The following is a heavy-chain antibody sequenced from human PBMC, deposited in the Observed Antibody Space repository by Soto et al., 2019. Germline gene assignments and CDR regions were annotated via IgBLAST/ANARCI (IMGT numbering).Heavy chain of an antibody. D-gene: IGHD3-10*01. J-gene: IGHJ4*02. CDR3: AKHCVNGEVDY. CDR1: GFTFSTYA. V-gene: IGHV3-23*01. CDR2: VSAGGSDA. Sequence: EVQLLESGGGLVQPGGSLRLSCAASGFTFSTYAMSWVRQPPGKGLEWVSIVSAGGSDAFYADSVKGRFAISRDNSKNTLYLQMNSLTADDTAVYYCAKHCVNGEVDYWGQGTPVTVSS.